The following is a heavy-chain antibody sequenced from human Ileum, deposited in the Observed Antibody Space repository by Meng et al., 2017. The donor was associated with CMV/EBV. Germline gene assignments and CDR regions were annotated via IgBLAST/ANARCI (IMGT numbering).Heavy chain of an antibody. V-gene: IGHV4-4*07. CDR3: ARGSSSWAFDY. D-gene: IGHD2-2*01. CDR1: GGSISGDY. CDR2: VYSSGST. J-gene: IGHJ4*01. Sequence: QVTLQESGLGLVKPSKTLARTGTVSGGSISGDYWRWIRPPAAKGLEWIGRVYSSGSTDYNPSLQSRVTMSVDTSKNQFSLKLSSVTAADTAVYYCARGSSSWAFDYWGQGTLVTVSS.